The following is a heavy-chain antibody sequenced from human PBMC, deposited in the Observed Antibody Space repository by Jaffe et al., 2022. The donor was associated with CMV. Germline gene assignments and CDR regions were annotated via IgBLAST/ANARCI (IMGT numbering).Heavy chain of an antibody. Sequence: QLQLQESGPGLVKPSETLSLTCTVSGGSISSSSYYWGWIRQPPGKGLEWIGSIYYSGSTYYNPSLKSRVTISVDTSKNQFSLKLSSVTAADTAVYYCARASSSGWYRGRGFDYWGQGTLVTVSS. V-gene: IGHV4-39*01. CDR2: IYYSGST. J-gene: IGHJ4*02. CDR3: ARASSSGWYRGRGFDY. CDR1: GGSISSSSYY. D-gene: IGHD6-19*01.